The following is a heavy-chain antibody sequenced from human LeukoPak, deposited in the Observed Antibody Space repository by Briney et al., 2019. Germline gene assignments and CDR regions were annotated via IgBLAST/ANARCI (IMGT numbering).Heavy chain of an antibody. CDR2: ISDYP. CDR1: GFTFSSYA. J-gene: IGHJ6*02. V-gene: IGHV3-23*05. Sequence: GGSLRLSCAASGFTFSSYAMSWVRQAPGKGLEWVSTISDYPHYADSVRGRFTISRDNSRKTVFLQMNSLTPEDAATYYCTKDSQGSYDGFWYGTYGMDVWAKGPRSPSP. CDR3: TKDSQGSYDGFWYGTYGMDV. D-gene: IGHD3-16*01.